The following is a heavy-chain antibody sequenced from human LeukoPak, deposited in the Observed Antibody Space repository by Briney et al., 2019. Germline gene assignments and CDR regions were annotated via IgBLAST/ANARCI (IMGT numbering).Heavy chain of an antibody. J-gene: IGHJ4*02. CDR3: ARDDFWSGYKYYFDY. D-gene: IGHD3-3*01. V-gene: IGHV4-38-2*02. CDR1: GYSISSGYY. Sequence: SETLSLTCTVSGYSISSGYYWGWIRQPPGKGLEWIGSIYHSGSTYYNPSLKSRVTISVDTSKNQFSPKLSSVTAADTAVYYCARDDFWSGYKYYFDYWGQGTLVTVSS. CDR2: IYHSGST.